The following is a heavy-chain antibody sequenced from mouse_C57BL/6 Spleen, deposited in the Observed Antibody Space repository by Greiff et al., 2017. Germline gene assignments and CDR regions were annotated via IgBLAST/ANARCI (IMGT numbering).Heavy chain of an antibody. J-gene: IGHJ3*01. CDR1: GYSFTGYY. V-gene: IGHV1-42*01. D-gene: IGHD1-1*01. CDR2: INPSTGGT. CDR3: ARYYCGSSYGFAY. Sequence: VQLQQSGPELVKPGASVKISCKASGYSFTGYYMNWVKQSPEKSLEWIGEINPSTGGTTYNQKFKAKATVTVDKSSSTAYMQLKSLTSEDSAVYYCARYYCGSSYGFAYWGQGTLVTVSA.